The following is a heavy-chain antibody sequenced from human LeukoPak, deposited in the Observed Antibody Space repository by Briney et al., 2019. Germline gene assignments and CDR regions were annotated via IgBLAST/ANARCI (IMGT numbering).Heavy chain of an antibody. J-gene: IGHJ4*02. D-gene: IGHD3-10*01. Sequence: HGESLKISCKGSGYTFTSYGISWVRQAPGQGLEWMGWISAYNGNTNYAQKLQGRVTMTTDTSTSTAYMELRSLRSDDTAVYYCAVWFGEFLDYWGQGTLVTVSS. V-gene: IGHV1-18*01. CDR2: ISAYNGNT. CDR3: AVWFGEFLDY. CDR1: GYTFTSYG.